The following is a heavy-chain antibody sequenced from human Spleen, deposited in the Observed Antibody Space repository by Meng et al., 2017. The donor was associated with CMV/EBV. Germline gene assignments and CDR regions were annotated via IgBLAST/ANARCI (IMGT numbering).Heavy chain of an antibody. CDR3: ARDNIALAGRDY. D-gene: IGHD6-19*01. J-gene: IGHJ4*02. Sequence: LTWAVYGGSCSGYYWSWIRQSPGKGLEWIGEINHSGTTNYNPSLKSRVTMSVDTSKNQFSLKLTSVTAADTAVYFCARDNIALAGRDYWGQGTLVTVSS. CDR1: GGSCSGYY. V-gene: IGHV4-34*01. CDR2: INHSGTT.